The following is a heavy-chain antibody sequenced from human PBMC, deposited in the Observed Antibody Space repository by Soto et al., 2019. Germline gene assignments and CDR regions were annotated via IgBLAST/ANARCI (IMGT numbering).Heavy chain of an antibody. V-gene: IGHV1-69*01. J-gene: IGHJ4*02. CDR2: IIPLFGTA. CDR1: GGTFSRYA. Sequence: QVQLVQSGAEVKKPGSSVKVSCKASGGTFSRYAINWVRQAPGHGLEWMGGIIPLFGTANYAQKFQGRVTITADESASTAHMELRSLRSEDTAVYYCARDYGHDRGGGNCYFYFWGQGTLVTVSS. CDR3: ARDYGHDRGGGNCYFYF. D-gene: IGHD2-21*01.